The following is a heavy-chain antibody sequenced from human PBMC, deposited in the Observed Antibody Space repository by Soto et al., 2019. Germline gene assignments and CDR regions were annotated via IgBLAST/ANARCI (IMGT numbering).Heavy chain of an antibody. J-gene: IGHJ6*02. V-gene: IGHV3-23*01. D-gene: IGHD3-16*01. CDR1: GLNFSNYS. CDR3: SKGTITFGGTISSYYYTMDV. CDR2: ISGSGGSGTTT. Sequence: XESLILYGASSGLNFSNYSMSAVRQSPGKGLEWVAHISGSGGSGTTTYYADSVKGRFTISRDNSKNTLYLQMNSLRAEDTAVYYCSKGTITFGGTISSYYYTMDVWGQGTTVTVSS.